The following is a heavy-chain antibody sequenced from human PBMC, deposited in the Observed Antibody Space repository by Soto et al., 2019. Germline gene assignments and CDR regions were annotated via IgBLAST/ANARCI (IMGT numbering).Heavy chain of an antibody. V-gene: IGHV3-23*01. CDR1: GFTFSSYA. CDR3: AKGHTGFTYYHGSGSYPIDY. D-gene: IGHD3-10*01. Sequence: GGSLRLSCAASGFTFSSYAMSWVRQAPGKGLEWVSAISGSGGSTYYADSVKGRFTISRDNSKNTLYLQMNSLRAEDTAVYYCAKGHTGFTYYHGSGSYPIDYWGQGTLVTVSS. J-gene: IGHJ4*02. CDR2: ISGSGGST.